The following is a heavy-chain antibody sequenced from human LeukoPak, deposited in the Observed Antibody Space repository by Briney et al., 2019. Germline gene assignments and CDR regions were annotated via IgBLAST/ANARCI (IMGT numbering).Heavy chain of an antibody. Sequence: SVKLSCKASGGTFSTYPISWVRQAPGQGLEWMGGIVPIFGTANYAQKFQGRVTITADESASTAYMELSSLRSEDTAVYYCARDSNPDSSGYYYALGYWGQGTLVTVSS. V-gene: IGHV1-69*01. CDR3: ARDSNPDSSGYYYALGY. CDR2: IVPIFGTA. J-gene: IGHJ4*02. D-gene: IGHD3-22*01. CDR1: GGTFSTYP.